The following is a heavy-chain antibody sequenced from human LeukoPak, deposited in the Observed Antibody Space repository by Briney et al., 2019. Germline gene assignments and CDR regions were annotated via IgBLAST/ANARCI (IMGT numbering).Heavy chain of an antibody. CDR2: INPSGGST. CDR3: ARDSYSSTAYYYYGMDV. D-gene: IGHD6-13*01. J-gene: IGHJ6*02. CDR1: GYTFTSYY. Sequence: ASVKVSYKASGYTFTSYYMHWVRQAPGQGLEWMGIINPSGGSTSYAQKFQGRVTMTRDTSTSTVYMELSSLRSEDTAVYYCARDSYSSTAYYYYGMDVWGQGTTVTVSS. V-gene: IGHV1-46*01.